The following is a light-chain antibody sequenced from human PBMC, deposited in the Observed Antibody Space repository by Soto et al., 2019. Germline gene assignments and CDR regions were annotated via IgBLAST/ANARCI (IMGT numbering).Light chain of an antibody. CDR3: RSYTSSTTYV. CDR2: DVS. CDR1: SSDVGGYKY. V-gene: IGLV2-14*01. J-gene: IGLJ1*01. Sequence: QSVLTQPASVSGSPGQSITISCTGTSSDVGGYKYVSWYQHHPGKGPKLMLYDVSNRPSGVSNRFSGSKSGNTASLTISGLQAEDEADYYRRSYTSSTTYVFGTGTKVTVL.